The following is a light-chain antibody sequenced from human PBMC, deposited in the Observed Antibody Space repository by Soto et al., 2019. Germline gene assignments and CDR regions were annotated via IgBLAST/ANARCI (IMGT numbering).Light chain of an antibody. V-gene: IGKV3-11*01. CDR3: QHRSSWPLT. CDR1: QSVRSY. CDR2: DTS. J-gene: IGKJ4*01. Sequence: EIVLTQSPATLSLSPGERATLSCRASQSVRSYLGWYQQKPGQAPRLLIYDTSNRATGIPARFSGSGSGTDYTLTISSLEPEDFAVYYCQHRSSWPLTFGGETKVEIK.